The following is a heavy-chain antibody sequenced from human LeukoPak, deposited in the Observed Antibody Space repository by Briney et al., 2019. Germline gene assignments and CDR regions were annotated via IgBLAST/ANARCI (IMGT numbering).Heavy chain of an antibody. CDR1: GFTFSSYS. CDR3: ARVWSSGYTKDY. D-gene: IGHD3-22*01. J-gene: IGHJ4*02. Sequence: GSLRLSCAASGFTFSSYSIDWVRQAPGKGLEWLSYISSSSSTIYYADSVKGRFTISRDNAKNSVYLQMNSLRAEDTAVYYCARVWSSGYTKDYWGQGTLVTVSS. CDR2: ISSSSSTI. V-gene: IGHV3-48*04.